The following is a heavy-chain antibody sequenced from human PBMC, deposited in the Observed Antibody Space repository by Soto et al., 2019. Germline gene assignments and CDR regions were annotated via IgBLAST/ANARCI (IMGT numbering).Heavy chain of an antibody. V-gene: IGHV4-31*03. D-gene: IGHD2-21*01. J-gene: IGHJ6*03. Sequence: QVQLQESGPGLVKPSQTLSLTCTVSGGSISSGGYYWSWIRQHPGKGLEWIGYIYYSGSTYYNPSLKSRVTISVDPSKNQFSLKLSSVTAADTAVYYCARRRDYYYYYMDVWGKGTTVTVSS. CDR2: IYYSGST. CDR3: ARRRDYYYYYMDV. CDR1: GGSISSGGYY.